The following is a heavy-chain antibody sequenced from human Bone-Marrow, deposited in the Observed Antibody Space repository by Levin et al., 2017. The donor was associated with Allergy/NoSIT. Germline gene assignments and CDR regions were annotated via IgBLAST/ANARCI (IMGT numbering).Heavy chain of an antibody. CDR3: AATHCSDGSCYSWAPFDP. J-gene: IGHJ5*02. V-gene: IGHV4-4*02. D-gene: IGHD2-15*01. Sequence: SSETLSLTCAVSGGSISSSNWWSWVRQPPGKGLEWIGEIYHSGTTNYNPSLKSRVTISVDKSENHFSLELSSVTAADTAVYYCAATHCSDGSCYSWAPFDPWGQGTLVTVSS. CDR1: GGSISSSNW. CDR2: IYHSGTT.